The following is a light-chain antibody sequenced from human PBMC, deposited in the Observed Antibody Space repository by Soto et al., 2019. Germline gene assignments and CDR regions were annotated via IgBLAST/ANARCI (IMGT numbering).Light chain of an antibody. J-gene: IGKJ4*01. CDR1: QSVSSN. V-gene: IGKV3-15*01. CDR3: QQYNKWQLT. CDR2: GTS. Sequence: EIVMTQSPATLSESPGERATLSCRASQSVSSNLAWYQQKRGQAPRLLIYGTSTRATGIQDRFSGSGSGTEFTLTISSLQSEDFAVYYCQQYNKWQLTFGGGTKVEIK.